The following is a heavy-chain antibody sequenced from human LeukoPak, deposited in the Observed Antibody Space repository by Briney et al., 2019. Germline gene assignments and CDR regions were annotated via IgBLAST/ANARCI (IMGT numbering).Heavy chain of an antibody. CDR3: ARIGYSSSWYGNYDY. Sequence: MPSETLSLTCTVSGYSISSGYYWGWIRQPPGKGLEWIGSMYHSGSTYYNPSLKSRVTISVDTSKNQFSLKLSSVTAADTAVYYCARIGYSSSWYGNYDYWGQGTLVTVSS. CDR2: MYHSGST. J-gene: IGHJ4*02. D-gene: IGHD6-13*01. CDR1: GYSISSGYY. V-gene: IGHV4-38-2*02.